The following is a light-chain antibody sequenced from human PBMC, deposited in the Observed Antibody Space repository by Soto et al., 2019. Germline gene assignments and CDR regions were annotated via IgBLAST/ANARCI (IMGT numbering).Light chain of an antibody. CDR1: SSDVGGYNY. Sequence: QSALTQPASVSGSPGQSITISCTGTSSDVGGYNYVSWYQQHPGNAPKLMIYEVSNRPSGVSNRFSGSKSGNTASLTISGLQVEDEADYYCSSYTTSITLYVFGTGTKLTVL. V-gene: IGLV2-14*01. CDR2: EVS. J-gene: IGLJ1*01. CDR3: SSYTTSITLYV.